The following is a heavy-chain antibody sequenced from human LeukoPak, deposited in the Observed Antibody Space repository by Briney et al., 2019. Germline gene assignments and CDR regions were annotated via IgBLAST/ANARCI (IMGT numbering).Heavy chain of an antibody. CDR1: GGSISSTNW. V-gene: IGHV4-4*02. CDR3: ARGRITVSGTCYFDH. Sequence: SETLSLTCGVSGGSISSTNWWSWVRQPPGQGLEWIGEISLAGRTNYNPSLKSRVTISVDTSKNQFSLKLSSVTAVDTAVYYCARGRITVSGTCYFDHWGQGTLVTVSS. CDR2: ISLAGRT. D-gene: IGHD6-19*01. J-gene: IGHJ4*02.